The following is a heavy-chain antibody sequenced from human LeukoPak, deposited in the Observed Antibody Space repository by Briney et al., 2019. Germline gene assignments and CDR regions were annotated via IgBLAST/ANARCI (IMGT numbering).Heavy chain of an antibody. CDR1: GGSISSFY. D-gene: IGHD4-17*01. CDR3: ARHGVYGDRADY. V-gene: IGHV4-59*08. CDR2: IYYSGST. Sequence: PSETLSLTCTVSGGSISSFYWSWIRQPPGKGLEWIGYIYYSGSTNYNPSLKSRVTISVDTSKNQFSQNLASVTAADTAVYYCARHGVYGDRADYWGQGTLVTISS. J-gene: IGHJ4*02.